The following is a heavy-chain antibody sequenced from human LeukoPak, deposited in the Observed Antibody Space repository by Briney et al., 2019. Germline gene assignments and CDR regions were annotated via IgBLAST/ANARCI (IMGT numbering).Heavy chain of an antibody. J-gene: IGHJ4*02. CDR3: ARVERGATDY. Sequence: ASVKVSCKASGGTFSSYAISWVRQAPGQGLEWMGRIIPIFGIANYAQKFQGRVTITADKSTSTAYMELSSLRSEDTAVYYCARVERGATDYWGQGTLVTVFS. CDR1: GGTFSSYA. D-gene: IGHD3-16*01. CDR2: IIPIFGIA. V-gene: IGHV1-69*04.